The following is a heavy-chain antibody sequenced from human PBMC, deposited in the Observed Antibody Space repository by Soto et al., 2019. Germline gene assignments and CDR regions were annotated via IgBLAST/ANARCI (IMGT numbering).Heavy chain of an antibody. D-gene: IGHD3-10*01. CDR3: ARSLPWFGDDY. CDR2: MNPNSGNT. Sequence: ASVKVSFKASGYTFTSYDINWLRQATGQGLEWMGWMNPNSGNTGYAQKFQGRVTMTRNTSISKDYMELSRMRSEGTAVYYCARSLPWFGDDYWGQGTLVIVSS. CDR1: GYTFTSYD. J-gene: IGHJ4*02. V-gene: IGHV1-8*01.